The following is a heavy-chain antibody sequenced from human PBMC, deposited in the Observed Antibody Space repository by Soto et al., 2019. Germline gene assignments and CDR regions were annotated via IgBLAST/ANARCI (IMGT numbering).Heavy chain of an antibody. CDR2: IYSAGST. D-gene: IGHD4-17*01. V-gene: IGHV3-53*02. J-gene: IGHJ3*02. CDR3: AIQRRLSAVTTGRITFDI. CDR1: GFSVSDNY. Sequence: EVRLVETGGGLVQPGGSLRLSCAASGFSVSDNYMSWVRQAPGKGLEWVSVIYSAGSTYYPDSVRGRFTISRDNSKNTLYLQRNSLRAEDTAVYYCAIQRRLSAVTTGRITFDIRGRGTMVTVSS.